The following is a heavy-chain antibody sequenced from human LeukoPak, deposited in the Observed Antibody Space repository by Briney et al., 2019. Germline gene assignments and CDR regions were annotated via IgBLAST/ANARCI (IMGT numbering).Heavy chain of an antibody. V-gene: IGHV3-30*04. CDR2: VSYDGSNK. CDR1: GFTFSSYA. CDR3: ARDFWYDILTGRFDY. Sequence: GGSLRLSCAASGFTFSSYAMHWVRQAPGKGLEWVAVVSYDGSNKYYADSVKGRFTISRDNSKNTLYLQMNSLRAEDTAVYYCARDFWYDILTGRFDYWGQRTLVTVSS. J-gene: IGHJ4*02. D-gene: IGHD3-9*01.